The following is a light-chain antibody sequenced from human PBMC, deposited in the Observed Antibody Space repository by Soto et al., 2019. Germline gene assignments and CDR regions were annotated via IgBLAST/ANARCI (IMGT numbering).Light chain of an antibody. CDR3: ATWGDSLNGRV. J-gene: IGLJ3*02. V-gene: IGLV1-44*01. Sequence: QTVVTQPPSASGTPGQRVTISCSGSSSNIGSNTVSWYQQLPGTAPKLLIYSDAQRPSGVPDRFSGSKSGTSASLAISGLQSEDEADYYCATWGDSLNGRVFGGGTKVTVL. CDR2: SDA. CDR1: SSNIGSNT.